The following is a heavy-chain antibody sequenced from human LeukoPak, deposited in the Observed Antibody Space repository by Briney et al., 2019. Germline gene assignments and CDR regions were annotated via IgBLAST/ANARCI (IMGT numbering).Heavy chain of an antibody. CDR3: AKDYPLYDILTGYYDY. D-gene: IGHD3-9*01. J-gene: IGHJ4*02. CDR1: GFTFSSYA. Sequence: SGGSLRLSCAASGFTFSSYAMSWVRQAPGKGLEWVSAISGSGGSTYYADSVKGRFTISRDNSKNTLYLQMNSLRAEDTAVYYCAKDYPLYDILTGYYDYWGQGTLVTVSS. CDR2: ISGSGGST. V-gene: IGHV3-23*01.